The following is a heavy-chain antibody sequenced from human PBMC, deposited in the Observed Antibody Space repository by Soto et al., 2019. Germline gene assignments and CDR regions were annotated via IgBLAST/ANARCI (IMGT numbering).Heavy chain of an antibody. D-gene: IGHD3-10*01. Sequence: GGSLRLSCAASGFTFSSYSMNWVRQAPGKGLEWVSSISSSSSYIYYADSVKGRFTISRDNAKNSLYLQMNSLRAEDTAVYYCARYPPHYYGSGSQPQYYYYYGMDVWGQGTTVTVSS. CDR2: ISSSSSYI. J-gene: IGHJ6*02. CDR1: GFTFSSYS. CDR3: ARYPPHYYGSGSQPQYYYYYGMDV. V-gene: IGHV3-21*01.